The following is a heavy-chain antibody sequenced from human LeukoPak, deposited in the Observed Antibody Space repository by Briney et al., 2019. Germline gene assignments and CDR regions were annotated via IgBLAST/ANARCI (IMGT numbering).Heavy chain of an antibody. V-gene: IGHV5-51*01. Sequence: HGESLKISCKGSGYSFTSYWIGWVRQMPGKGLEWMGIIYPGDSDTRYSPSFQGQVTISADKSPSTAYLQWSSLKASDTAMYYCARGSGSYHTAYMNWGQGSPVTVSS. CDR3: ARGSGSYHTAYMN. D-gene: IGHD1-26*01. CDR2: IYPGDSDT. CDR1: GYSFTSYW. J-gene: IGHJ4*02.